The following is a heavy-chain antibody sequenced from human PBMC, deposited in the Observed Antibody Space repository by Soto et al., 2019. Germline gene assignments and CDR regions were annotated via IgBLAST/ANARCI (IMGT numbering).Heavy chain of an antibody. CDR3: ARDQSLYDFWSGYTDQDAFDI. Sequence: GSLRLSCAASGFTFSSYWMHWVRQAPGKGLVWVSRINSDGSSTSYADSVKGRFTISRDNAKNTLYLQMNSLRAEDTAVYYCARDQSLYDFWSGYTDQDAFDIWGQGTMVTVSS. CDR2: INSDGSST. CDR1: GFTFSSYW. V-gene: IGHV3-74*01. D-gene: IGHD3-3*01. J-gene: IGHJ3*02.